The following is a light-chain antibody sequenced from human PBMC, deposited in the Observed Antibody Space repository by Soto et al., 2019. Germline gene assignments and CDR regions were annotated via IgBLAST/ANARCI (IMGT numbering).Light chain of an antibody. J-gene: IGLJ3*02. CDR2: EVS. CDR3: NSYTTVSTWV. Sequence: QSVLTQPASVSGSPGQSITISCTGTTSDVGGYSFVSWYQQHPGKAPKLMIYEVSNRPAGVSNRFSGSKSGNTASLTISGLQAEDEADYYCNSYTTVSTWVFGGGTKVTVL. CDR1: TSDVGGYSF. V-gene: IGLV2-14*01.